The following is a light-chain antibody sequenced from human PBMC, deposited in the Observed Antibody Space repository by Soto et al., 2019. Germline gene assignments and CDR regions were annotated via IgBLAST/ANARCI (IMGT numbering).Light chain of an antibody. V-gene: IGKV1-27*01. J-gene: IGKJ5*01. CDR2: AAS. Sequence: DSQMTQYPSSLSESVGARVLITCRSSQGIRNYLAWYQQKPGKVPKLPIYAASTLQSGVPSRFSGSGSGTDFTLTISSLEPEDFAVYYCQQRSNWPSITFGQGTRLEIK. CDR1: QGIRNY. CDR3: QQRSNWPSIT.